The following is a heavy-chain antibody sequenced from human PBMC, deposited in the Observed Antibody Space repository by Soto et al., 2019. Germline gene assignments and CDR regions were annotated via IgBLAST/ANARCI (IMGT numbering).Heavy chain of an antibody. V-gene: IGHV5-10-1*01. CDR1: GYSFTSYW. CDR3: ARHEYYYDSSGYYIFDS. CDR2: IDPSDSYT. J-gene: IGHJ4*02. Sequence: GESLKISCKGSGYSFTSYWISWVRQMPGKGLEWMGRIDPSDSYTNYSPSFQGHVTISADKSISTAYLQWGSLKASDTAMYYCARHEYYYDSSGYYIFDSWGQGTLVTVS. D-gene: IGHD3-22*01.